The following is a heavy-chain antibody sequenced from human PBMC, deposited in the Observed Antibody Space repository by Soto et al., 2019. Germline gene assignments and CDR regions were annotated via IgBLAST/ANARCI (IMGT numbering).Heavy chain of an antibody. CDR3: ARGSIVATSLTPFDF. CDR1: GFTFSSYS. CDR2: ISASSSYI. V-gene: IGHV3-21*01. D-gene: IGHD5-12*01. J-gene: IGHJ4*02. Sequence: EVQLVESGGGLVKPGGSLRLSCAASGFTFSSYSMNWVRQAPGKGLEWVSSISASSSYIYYADSVKGRFTVSIDNAKNSLYLQINSLRDEDTAVYYCARGSIVATSLTPFDFWGQGTLVIVSS.